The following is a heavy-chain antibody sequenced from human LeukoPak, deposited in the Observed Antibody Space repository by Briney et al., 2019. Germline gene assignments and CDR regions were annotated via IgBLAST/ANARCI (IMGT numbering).Heavy chain of an antibody. D-gene: IGHD3-3*01. V-gene: IGHV4-38-2*02. Sequence: SETLSLTCTVSGYSISSGYYWGWIRQPPGKGLEWIGRIYTSGSTNYNPSLKSRVTISVDTSKNQFSLKLSSVTAADTAVYYCARRMRSVGWFDPWGQGTLVTVSS. J-gene: IGHJ5*02. CDR2: IYTSGST. CDR1: GYSISSGYY. CDR3: ARRMRSVGWFDP.